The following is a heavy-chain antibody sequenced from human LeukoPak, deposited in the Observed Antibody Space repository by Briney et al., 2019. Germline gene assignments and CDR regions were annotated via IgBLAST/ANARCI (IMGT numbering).Heavy chain of an antibody. D-gene: IGHD6-19*01. CDR2: ISGNGGST. CDR3: ATSRQWLVRYFDY. V-gene: IGHV3-23*01. CDR1: GFTFSSYA. J-gene: IGHJ4*02. Sequence: GGSLRLSCAASGFTFSSYAMSWVRQAPGKGLEWVAAISGNGGSTYYADSVKGRFTISRDNSKNTLYLQMKSLRAEDTAVYYCATSRQWLVRYFDYWGQGTLATVSS.